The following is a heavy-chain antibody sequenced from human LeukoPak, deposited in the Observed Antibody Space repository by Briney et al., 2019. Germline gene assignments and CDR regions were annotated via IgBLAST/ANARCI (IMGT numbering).Heavy chain of an antibody. CDR1: GYTFTSYY. CDR3: ARDQNDILSDFWFDP. Sequence: ASVKVSCKASGYTFTSYYMHWVRQAPGQGLEWMGIINPSGGSTSYAQKFQGRVTMTRDTSTSTVYMELSSLRSEDTAVYYCARDQNDILSDFWFDPWGQGILVTVSS. J-gene: IGHJ5*02. CDR2: INPSGGST. V-gene: IGHV1-46*01. D-gene: IGHD3-9*01.